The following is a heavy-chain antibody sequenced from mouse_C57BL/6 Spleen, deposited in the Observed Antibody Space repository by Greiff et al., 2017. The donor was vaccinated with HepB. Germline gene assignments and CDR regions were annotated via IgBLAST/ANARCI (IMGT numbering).Heavy chain of an antibody. V-gene: IGHV1-4*01. CDR1: GYTFTSYT. D-gene: IGHD2-4*01. Sequence: QVHVKQSGAELARPGASVKMSCKASGYTFTSYTMHWVKQRPGQGLEWIGYINPSSGYTKYNQKFKDKATLTADKSSSTAYMQLSSLTSEDSAVYYCARYYDYAAWFAYWGQGTLVTVSA. CDR2: INPSSGYT. J-gene: IGHJ3*01. CDR3: ARYYDYAAWFAY.